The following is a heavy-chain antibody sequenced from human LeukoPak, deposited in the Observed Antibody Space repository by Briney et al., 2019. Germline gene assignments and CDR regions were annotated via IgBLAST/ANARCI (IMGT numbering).Heavy chain of an antibody. CDR2: ITFSGSS. V-gene: IGHV3-23*01. CDR3: AKTTAPAGQSPPSYDF. D-gene: IGHD6-13*01. J-gene: IGHJ4*02. CDR1: GFIFRSYA. Sequence: PGGSLRLSCEASGFIFRSYAVSWVRQAPGKGLEWVSCITFSGSSFHADSVKGRFTMSRDNSKNTVYLQMSSLRVDDTAVYYCAKTTAPAGQSPPSYDFWGQGTLVTVSS.